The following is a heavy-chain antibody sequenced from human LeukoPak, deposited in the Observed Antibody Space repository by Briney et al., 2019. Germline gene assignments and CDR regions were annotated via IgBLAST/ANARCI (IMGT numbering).Heavy chain of an antibody. CDR2: INPSGGST. V-gene: IGHV1-46*01. D-gene: IGHD3-16*01. CDR3: ARDGADSRDYYYYYYMDV. Sequence: ASVKVSCKASGYTFTSYYMHWVRQAPGQGLEWMGIINPSGGSTSYAQKFQGRVTMTRDMSTSTVYMELSSLGSEDTAVYYCARDGADSRDYYYYYYMDVWGKGTTVTVSS. CDR1: GYTFTSYY. J-gene: IGHJ6*03.